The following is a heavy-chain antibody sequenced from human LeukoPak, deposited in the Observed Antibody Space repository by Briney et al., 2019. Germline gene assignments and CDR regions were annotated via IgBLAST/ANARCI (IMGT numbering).Heavy chain of an antibody. CDR3: ARDPDIADRYYYYGMDV. D-gene: IGHD6-6*01. CDR2: IKQDGSEK. CDR1: AFTFSSYW. Sequence: GGSLRLSCAASAFTFSSYWMSWVRQAPGKGLDWVANIKQDGSEKYYVDSVKGRFTISRDNAKNSLYLQMNSLRAEDTAVYYCARDPDIADRYYYYGMDVWGQGTTVTVSS. J-gene: IGHJ6*02. V-gene: IGHV3-7*05.